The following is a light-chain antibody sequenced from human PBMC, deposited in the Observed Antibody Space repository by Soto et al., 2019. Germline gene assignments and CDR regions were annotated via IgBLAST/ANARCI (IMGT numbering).Light chain of an antibody. V-gene: IGKV1-5*01. CDR1: QSISSW. Sequence: DIQMTQSPSTLSASVGDRVTITCRASQSISSWLAWYQQKPGKAPRSLIYSASSLQSGVPSKFSGSGSGTDFTLTISDMQPDDFATYYCQQYYRYPWTFGQGTTVDIK. J-gene: IGKJ1*01. CDR2: SAS. CDR3: QQYYRYPWT.